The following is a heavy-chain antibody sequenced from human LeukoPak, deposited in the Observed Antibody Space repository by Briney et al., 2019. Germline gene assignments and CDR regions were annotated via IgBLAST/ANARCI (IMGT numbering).Heavy chain of an antibody. Sequence: GGSLRLSCAASGFTFSTYWMSWVRQAPGKGLEWVANIRQDGSVKYYVDSVKGRFTISRDNAKNSLYLQMNSLRAEDTAVYYCARDRALYHTRGYYYTEDDYWGQGTLVTVSA. CDR3: ARDRALYHTRGYYYTEDDY. J-gene: IGHJ4*02. D-gene: IGHD3-22*01. V-gene: IGHV3-7*01. CDR1: GFTFSTYW. CDR2: IRQDGSVK.